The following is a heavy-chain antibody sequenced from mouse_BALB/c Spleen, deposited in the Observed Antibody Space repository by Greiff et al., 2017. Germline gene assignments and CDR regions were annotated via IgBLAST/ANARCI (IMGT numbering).Heavy chain of an antibody. CDR3: ASPMGDYGSSSYWYFDV. D-gene: IGHD1-1*01. J-gene: IGHJ1*01. CDR1: GYTFTDYA. Sequence: QVQLQQSGAELVRPGVSVKISCKGSGYTFTDYAMHWVKQSHAKSLEWIGVISTYYGDASYNQKFKGKATMTVDKSSSTAYMELARLTSEDSAIYYCASPMGDYGSSSYWYFDVWGAGTTVTVSS. V-gene: IGHV1S137*01. CDR2: ISTYYGDA.